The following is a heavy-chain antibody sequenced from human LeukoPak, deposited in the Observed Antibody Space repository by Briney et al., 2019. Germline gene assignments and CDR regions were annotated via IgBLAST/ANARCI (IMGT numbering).Heavy chain of an antibody. D-gene: IGHD4-17*01. V-gene: IGHV3-9*01. CDR3: AKGTTVTMRSWFDP. CDR1: GFTFDDYA. Sequence: GGSLRLSCAASGFTFDDYAMHWVRQAPGKGLEWVSSISWNSGTIGYADSVKGRFTISRDNAKNSLYLQMNSLRAEDTALYYCAKGTTVTMRSWFDPWGQGTLVTVSS. J-gene: IGHJ5*02. CDR2: ISWNSGTI.